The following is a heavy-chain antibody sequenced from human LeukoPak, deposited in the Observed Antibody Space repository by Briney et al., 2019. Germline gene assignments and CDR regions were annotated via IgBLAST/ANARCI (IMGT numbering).Heavy chain of an antibody. CDR1: GYTLRELS. CDR2: FDPEDGES. CDR3: ATGHCNTSSCYYYYMDV. Sequence: ASVKLSCKVSGYTLRELSMHWVRHAPAKGLQLEGVFDPEDGESIIAQKFQGRLTMTEATSTDTAYMELSSLTSEDTAMYYCATGHCNTSSCYYYYMDVWGKGTTVTVSS. V-gene: IGHV1-24*01. J-gene: IGHJ6*03. D-gene: IGHD2/OR15-2a*01.